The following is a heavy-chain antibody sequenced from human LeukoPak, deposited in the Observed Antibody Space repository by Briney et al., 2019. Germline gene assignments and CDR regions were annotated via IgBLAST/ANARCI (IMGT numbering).Heavy chain of an antibody. Sequence: GGTLRLSCAASGFTFSSYGMSWVRQAPGKGLEWVSAISGSGGSTYYADSVKGRFTISRDNSKNTLYLQMNSLRAEDTAVYYCAKDSSEQQLVRRYYYYYMDVWGKGTTVTVSS. CDR3: AKDSSEQQLVRRYYYYYMDV. CDR1: GFTFSSYG. D-gene: IGHD6-13*01. CDR2: ISGSGGST. J-gene: IGHJ6*03. V-gene: IGHV3-23*01.